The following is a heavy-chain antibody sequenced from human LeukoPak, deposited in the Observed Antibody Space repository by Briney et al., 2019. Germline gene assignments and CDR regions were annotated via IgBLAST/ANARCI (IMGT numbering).Heavy chain of an antibody. CDR2: ISAYNGNT. CDR3: ARDLSGCSGGSCYSFLDY. Sequence: ASVKVSCEASGYTFTSYGISWVRQAPGQGLEWMGWISAYNGNTNYAQKLQDRVTMTTDTSTSTAYMELRSLRSDDTAMYYCARDLSGCSGGSCYSFLDYWGQGTLVTVSS. J-gene: IGHJ4*02. D-gene: IGHD2-15*01. V-gene: IGHV1-18*01. CDR1: GYTFTSYG.